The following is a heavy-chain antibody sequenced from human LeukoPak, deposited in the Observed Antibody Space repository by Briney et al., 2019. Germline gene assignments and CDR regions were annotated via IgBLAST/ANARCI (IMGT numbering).Heavy chain of an antibody. CDR3: ARAVAVAGTDY. V-gene: IGHV3-74*01. Sequence: PGGSLRLSCAASGFTFSSFWMHWGRQAPGKGLVLIARINSDGYSISYADSVKGRFTISRDNTKSTLYLQMNSLRAEDTAVYYCARAVAVAGTDYWGQGILVTVSS. CDR2: INSDGYSI. CDR1: GFTFSSFW. D-gene: IGHD6-19*01. J-gene: IGHJ4*02.